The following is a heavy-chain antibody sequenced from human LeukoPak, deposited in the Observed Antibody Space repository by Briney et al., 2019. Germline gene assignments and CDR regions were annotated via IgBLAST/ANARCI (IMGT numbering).Heavy chain of an antibody. D-gene: IGHD2-2*01. CDR3: ARGSATTSVYDL. Sequence: GASVKVSCKASEYTLIEQSLHWVRQAPGQGLEWMGWINPNTGGTVFAQKFRDRVTMTRDTSMSSAYVEQRRLTSDDTAIYYCARGSATTSVYDLWGQGTLVTVPS. CDR2: INPNTGGT. V-gene: IGHV1-2*02. J-gene: IGHJ5*02. CDR1: EYTLIEQS.